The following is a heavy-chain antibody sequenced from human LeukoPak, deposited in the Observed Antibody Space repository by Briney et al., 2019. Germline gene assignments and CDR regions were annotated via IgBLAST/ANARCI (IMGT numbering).Heavy chain of an antibody. CDR3: ARLYYGNGGDAFDI. J-gene: IGHJ3*02. CDR1: GYTFTSHY. D-gene: IGHD3-10*01. CDR2: INPNGGST. V-gene: IGHV1-46*01. Sequence: ASVKLPCKASGYTFTSHYMHWARQAPGKGREWMGIINPNGGSTSYAQKFQGRVTMTRDMSTSTVYMELSSLRSEDTAVYYCARLYYGNGGDAFDIWGQGTMVTVSS.